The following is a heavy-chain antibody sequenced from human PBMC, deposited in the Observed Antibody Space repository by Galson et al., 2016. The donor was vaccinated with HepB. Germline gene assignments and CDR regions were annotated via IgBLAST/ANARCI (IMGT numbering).Heavy chain of an antibody. CDR1: KFTFSNYA. CDR3: AKDRSGSYFFYYFDS. CDR2: ISGSGRNT. Sequence: SLRLSCAASKFTFSNYAMIWVRQAPGKGLEWVSAISGSGRNTYYTDSVKGRFTISRDNTKNILYLQMNSLRAEDSAIYYCAKDRSGSYFFYYFDSWGQGTLVTVSS. J-gene: IGHJ4*02. V-gene: IGHV3-23*01. D-gene: IGHD1-26*01.